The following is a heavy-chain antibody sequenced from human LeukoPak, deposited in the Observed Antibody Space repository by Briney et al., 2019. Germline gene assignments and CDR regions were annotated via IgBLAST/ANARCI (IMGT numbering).Heavy chain of an antibody. CDR3: ARAGMVRGVIKKTTYYFDY. CDR1: GFTFINYS. J-gene: IGHJ4*02. D-gene: IGHD3-10*01. Sequence: PRGFLRLSCAASGFTFINYSMNWVRQAPGKGLEWVSYISSSTTIYYTDSVKGRFTIPRDNTKNSLYLQMNSLRAGDTAVYYCARAGMVRGVIKKTTYYFDYWGQGTLVTVSS. CDR2: ISSSTTI. V-gene: IGHV3-48*01.